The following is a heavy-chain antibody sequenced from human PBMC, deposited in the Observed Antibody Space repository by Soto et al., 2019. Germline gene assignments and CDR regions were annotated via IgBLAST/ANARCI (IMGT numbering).Heavy chain of an antibody. CDR1: GYTFTSYG. CDR2: ISAYNGNT. D-gene: IGHD2-21*02. J-gene: IGHJ6*02. V-gene: IGHV1-18*01. Sequence: QVQLVQSGAEVKKPGASVKVSCKASGYTFTSYGISWVRQAPGQGLEWMGWISAYNGNTNYAQKLQGRVTMTTDTSTSTAYMELRSLRSDDTAMYYCARGPYGGNSAHYYGMDVWGQGTTVTVSS. CDR3: ARGPYGGNSAHYYGMDV.